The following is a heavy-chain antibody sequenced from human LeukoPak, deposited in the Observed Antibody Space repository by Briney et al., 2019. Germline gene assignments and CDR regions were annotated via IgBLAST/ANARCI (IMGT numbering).Heavy chain of an antibody. V-gene: IGHV3-23*01. Sequence: PGGSLRLSCAASGFIFSTYAMSWVRQAPGKGLEWVSAISSSGGYTYYADSVKGRFTISRDNSKNTLYLRMNSLRAEDTAVYYCARALIGYYFDYWGQGTLVTVSS. J-gene: IGHJ4*02. CDR3: ARALIGYYFDY. D-gene: IGHD2-8*01. CDR1: GFIFSTYA. CDR2: ISSSGGYT.